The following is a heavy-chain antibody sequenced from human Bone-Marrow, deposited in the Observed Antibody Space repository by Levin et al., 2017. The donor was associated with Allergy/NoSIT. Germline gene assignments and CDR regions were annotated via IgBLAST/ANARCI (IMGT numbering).Heavy chain of an antibody. J-gene: IGHJ4*02. CDR2: IDQRGTT. CDR3: AGVGGPPLYGDYVLDS. V-gene: IGHV4-4*02. CDR1: GGSINSADW. Sequence: SETLSLTCAVSGGSINSADWWTWVRQPPGKGLEWIGEIDQRGTTHYNPSLKSRGTMSMDKSKNPLSLHLSSVTAADTAVYYCAGVGGPPLYGDYVLDSWGQGTLVTVSS. D-gene: IGHD4-17*01.